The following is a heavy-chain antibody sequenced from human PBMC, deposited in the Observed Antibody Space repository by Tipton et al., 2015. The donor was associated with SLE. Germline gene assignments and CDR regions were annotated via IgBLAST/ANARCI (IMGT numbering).Heavy chain of an antibody. Sequence: SLRLSCEGSGFKFDDFTMHWVRQPPGKGLEWVARISWDGSVTFYADSVRGRFTMSRDNTKNSVFLQMRSLGREDTAFYYCAKGDGYTRPFADWGQGTLVTVSS. CDR1: GFKFDDFT. V-gene: IGHV3-43*01. D-gene: IGHD5-24*01. CDR3: AKGDGYTRPFAD. CDR2: ISWDGSVT. J-gene: IGHJ4*02.